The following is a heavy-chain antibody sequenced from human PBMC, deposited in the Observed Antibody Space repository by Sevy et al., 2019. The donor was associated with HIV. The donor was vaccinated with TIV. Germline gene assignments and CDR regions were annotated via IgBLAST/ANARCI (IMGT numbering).Heavy chain of an antibody. V-gene: IGHV3-7*01. CDR2: IKQDGSEK. J-gene: IGHJ3*02. D-gene: IGHD3-22*01. CDR3: ARYLSYYYDCSGYYFDAFDI. CDR1: GFTFSSYW. Sequence: GGSLRLSCAASGFTFSSYWMSWVRQAPGKGLEWVANIKQDGSEKYYVDSVKGRFTISRDNAENALYLQMNSLRAEDMAVYYCARYLSYYYDCSGYYFDAFDIWGQGTMVTVSS.